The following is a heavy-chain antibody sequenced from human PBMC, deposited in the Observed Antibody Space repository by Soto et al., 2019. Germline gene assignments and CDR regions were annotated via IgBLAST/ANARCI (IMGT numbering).Heavy chain of an antibody. J-gene: IGHJ4*02. V-gene: IGHV4-39*01. Sequence: QLQLQESGPGLVKPSETLSLTCTVSGGSISSSSYYWGWMRQPPGKGLEWIGSIDYSGSTYYNPSLKSRVTISVDTSKNQCSLQLSSVTAADTAVYYCARHTPAISISDHWGQGTLVTVSS. CDR2: IDYSGST. CDR3: ARHTPAISISDH. CDR1: GGSISSSSYY. D-gene: IGHD2-15*01.